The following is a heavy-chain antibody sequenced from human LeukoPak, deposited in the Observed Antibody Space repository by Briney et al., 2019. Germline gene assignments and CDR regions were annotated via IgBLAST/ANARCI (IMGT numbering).Heavy chain of an antibody. CDR3: ARPRRDGYHIDY. J-gene: IGHJ4*02. V-gene: IGHV4-39*01. D-gene: IGHD5-24*01. CDR1: GGSIRSSSSY. Sequence: SETLSLTCTVSGGSIRSSSSYWGWIRQPPGKGLEWIGSIYYSGSTYYNPSLKSRVIISVDTSENQFSLKMSSVTAADTAVYYCARPRRDGYHIDYWGQGTLVTVSS. CDR2: IYYSGST.